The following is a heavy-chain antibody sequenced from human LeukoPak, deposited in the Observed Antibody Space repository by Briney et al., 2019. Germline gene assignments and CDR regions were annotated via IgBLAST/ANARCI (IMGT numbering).Heavy chain of an antibody. D-gene: IGHD5-18*01. V-gene: IGHV2-5*02. J-gene: IGHJ5*02. Sequence: ESGPTLLKPTPTLTLTFTFSGFSLTTRGVAVGWIRQPPVKALEWLGLIYWDDDKRYSPSLKSRVTFTKDTSKNQVVLTMTNMDPVDTATYYCAYLEYSYGYRWFDPWGQGTLVTVSS. CDR3: AYLEYSYGYRWFDP. CDR1: GFSLTTRGVA. CDR2: IYWDDDK.